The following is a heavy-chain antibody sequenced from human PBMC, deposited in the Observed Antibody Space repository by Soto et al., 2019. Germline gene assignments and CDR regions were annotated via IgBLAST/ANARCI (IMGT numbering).Heavy chain of an antibody. CDR2: ISSSSYI. Sequence: EVQLVESGGGLVKPGGSLRLSCAASGFTFSSYSLNWVRQAPGKGLEWVSSISSSSYIYYADSVKGRFTISRDNAKNSLYLQMNSLRAEDTAVYYCVGTHNSNNLDYWGQGTLVTVSS. CDR3: VGTHNSNNLDY. V-gene: IGHV3-21*01. D-gene: IGHD4-4*01. J-gene: IGHJ4*02. CDR1: GFTFSSYS.